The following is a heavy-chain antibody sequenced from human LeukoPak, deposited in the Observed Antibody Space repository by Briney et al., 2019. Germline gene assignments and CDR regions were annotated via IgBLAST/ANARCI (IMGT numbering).Heavy chain of an antibody. V-gene: IGHV1-2*02. CDR1: GYTFTDYY. CDR2: INPNSGGT. J-gene: IGHJ4*02. CDR3: ARAPGDYGEDY. Sequence: ASVKVSCKASGYTFTDYYMHWVRQAPGQGLEWMGWINPNSGGTNYARKFQGRVTMTRDTFISTAYMELSRLRSDDTAVYYCARAPGDYGEDYWGQGTLVTVSS. D-gene: IGHD4-17*01.